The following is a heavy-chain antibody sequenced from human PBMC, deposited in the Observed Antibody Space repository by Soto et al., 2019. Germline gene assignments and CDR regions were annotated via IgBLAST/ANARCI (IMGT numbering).Heavy chain of an antibody. Sequence: GGSLRLSCAASGFTFSDYYMSWIRQAPGKGLEWVSYISSSGSTIYYADSVKGRFTISRDNAKNSLYLQMNSLRAEDTAVYYCARYDYIWGSYRDIFDYWGHGTLVTVSS. CDR3: ARYDYIWGSYRDIFDY. D-gene: IGHD3-16*02. V-gene: IGHV3-11*01. CDR2: ISSSGSTI. CDR1: GFTFSDYY. J-gene: IGHJ4*01.